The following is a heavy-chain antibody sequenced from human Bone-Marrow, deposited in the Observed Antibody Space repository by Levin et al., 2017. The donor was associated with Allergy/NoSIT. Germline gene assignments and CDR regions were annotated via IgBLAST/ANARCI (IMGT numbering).Heavy chain of an antibody. CDR1: GFTISSNY. CDR3: ARGKWNDEDNY. J-gene: IGHJ4*02. D-gene: IGHD1-1*01. V-gene: IGHV3-53*01. Sequence: GESLKISCAASGFTISSNYMSWVRQAPGKGLEWVSVIYSGGSTYYADSVKGRFTISRDNSKNTLYLQMNSLRAEDTAVYYCARGKWNDEDNYWGQGTLVTVSS. CDR2: IYSGGST.